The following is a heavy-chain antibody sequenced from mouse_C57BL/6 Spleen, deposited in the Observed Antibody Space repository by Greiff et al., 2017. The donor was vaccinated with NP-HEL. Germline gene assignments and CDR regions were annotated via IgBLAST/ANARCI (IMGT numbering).Heavy chain of an antibody. CDR1: GYTFTSYW. J-gene: IGHJ4*01. D-gene: IGHD4-1*01. V-gene: IGHV1-69*01. Sequence: QVQLQQPGAELVMPGASVKLSCKASGYTFTSYWMHWVKQRPGPGLEWIGAIDPSDSYTNYNQKFKGKSTLTVDKSSSTAYMQLSSLTSEDSAVYYCARSWDEEAMDYWGQGTSVTVSS. CDR2: IDPSDSYT. CDR3: ARSWDEEAMDY.